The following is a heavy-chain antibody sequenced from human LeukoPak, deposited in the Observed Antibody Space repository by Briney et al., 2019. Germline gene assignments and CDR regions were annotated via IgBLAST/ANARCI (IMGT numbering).Heavy chain of an antibody. CDR3: ARDYVGSGYDSIRGQDAFDI. CDR1: GGSISSSNW. V-gene: IGHV4-4*02. J-gene: IGHJ3*02. Sequence: SETLSLTCAVSGGSISSSNWWSWVRQPPGKGLEWIGEIYHSGSTNYNPSLKSRVTISVDKSKNQFSLKLSSVTAADTAVYYCARDYVGSGYDSIRGQDAFDIWGQGTMVTVSS. D-gene: IGHD5-12*01. CDR2: IYHSGST.